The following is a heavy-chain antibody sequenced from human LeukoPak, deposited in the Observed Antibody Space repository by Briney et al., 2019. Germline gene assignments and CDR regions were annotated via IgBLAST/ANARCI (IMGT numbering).Heavy chain of an antibody. CDR1: GGSISGYY. D-gene: IGHD6-19*01. Sequence: SETLSLTCAVSGGSISGYYWSWIRQPAGKGLEWIGRIYSSGSTNYNPSLESRVTVSVDTSKKQFSLNLSSVTAADTAVYYCARESGGPHPVDYWGQGTLVTVSS. CDR3: ARESGGPHPVDY. V-gene: IGHV4-4*07. J-gene: IGHJ4*02. CDR2: IYSSGST.